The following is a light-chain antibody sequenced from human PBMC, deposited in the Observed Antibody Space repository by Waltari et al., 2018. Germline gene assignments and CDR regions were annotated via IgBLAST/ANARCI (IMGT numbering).Light chain of an antibody. CDR3: QQYGNSPVT. J-gene: IGKJ1*01. CDR1: QSVSSSY. CDR2: GAS. Sequence: EIVLTQSPGTLSLSPGERATLSCRASQSVSSSYLAWYQQKPGQAPRLLIYGASSRATGIPDRFSGSGYETDFTLTISRLEPEDFAFYYCQQYGNSPVTFGQGTKVEIK. V-gene: IGKV3-20*01.